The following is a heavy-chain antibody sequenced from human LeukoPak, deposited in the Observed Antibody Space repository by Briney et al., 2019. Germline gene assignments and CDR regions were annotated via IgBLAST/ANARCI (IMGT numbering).Heavy chain of an antibody. D-gene: IGHD1-26*01. J-gene: IGHJ4*02. V-gene: IGHV3-30*02. CDR2: IRYDGSNK. CDR1: GFTFSNYG. Sequence: GGSLRLSCAASGFTFSNYGMNWVRQVPRPPGKGLGWVGFIRYDGSNKYYADSVKRRFTISRDNSKNTLYLQMNSLRAEDTAVYYCAKGALVGATAFFDYWGQGTLVTVSS. CDR3: AKGALVGATAFFDY.